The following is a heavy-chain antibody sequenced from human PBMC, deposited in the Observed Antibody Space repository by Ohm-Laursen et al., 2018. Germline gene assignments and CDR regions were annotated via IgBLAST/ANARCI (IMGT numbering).Heavy chain of an antibody. CDR1: GGSFSGYD. CDR2: INHIGRT. Sequence: SQTLSLTCAVYGGSFSGYDWSWIRQPPGKGLEWIGEINHIGRTNYNPSLKSRVTISEDTSKNQLSLKLSSVTAADTAVYYCARQESSGWYPDYWGQGTLVTVSS. J-gene: IGHJ4*02. V-gene: IGHV4-34*01. D-gene: IGHD6-19*01. CDR3: ARQESSGWYPDY.